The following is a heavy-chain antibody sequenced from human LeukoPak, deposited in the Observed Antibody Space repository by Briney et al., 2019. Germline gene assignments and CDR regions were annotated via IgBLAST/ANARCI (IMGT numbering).Heavy chain of an antibody. D-gene: IGHD3-22*01. CDR3: ARAPESYYDSSGYFDY. J-gene: IGHJ4*02. CDR2: IYYSGST. CDR1: GGSISSGGYY. V-gene: IGHV4-31*03. Sequence: SETLSLTCTVSGGSISSGGYYWSWIRQHPGKGLEWIGYIYYSGSTYYNPSLKSRVTISVDTSKNQFSLKPSSVTAADTAVYYCARAPESYYDSSGYFDYWGQGTLVTVSS.